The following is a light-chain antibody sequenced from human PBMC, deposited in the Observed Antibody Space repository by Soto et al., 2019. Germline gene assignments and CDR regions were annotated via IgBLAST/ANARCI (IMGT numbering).Light chain of an antibody. CDR2: DVT. Sequence: QSALAQPRSVSGYPGQPVTISCTGTSSDVGGYNYASWYQHHPGKAPKLMIYDVTKRPSGVRDRFSASKSGNTASLTISGLQAEDEADYYCCSYAGSYTYVFGTGTKVTVL. J-gene: IGLJ1*01. CDR1: SSDVGGYNY. CDR3: CSYAGSYTYV. V-gene: IGLV2-11*01.